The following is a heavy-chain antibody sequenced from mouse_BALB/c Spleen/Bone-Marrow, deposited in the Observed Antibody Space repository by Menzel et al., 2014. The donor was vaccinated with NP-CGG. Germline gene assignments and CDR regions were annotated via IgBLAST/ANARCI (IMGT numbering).Heavy chain of an antibody. J-gene: IGHJ3*01. CDR1: GFNIKDTY. D-gene: IGHD2-10*01. CDR2: IDPANGNT. V-gene: IGHV14-3*02. Sequence: QQPGAELVKPGASVKLSCTASGFNIKDTYMHWVKQRPEQGLEWIGRIDPANGNTKYDPKFQGKATITADTSSNTAYLQLSSLTSEDTAVYYCASSAYSWGQGTLVTVSA. CDR3: ASSAYS.